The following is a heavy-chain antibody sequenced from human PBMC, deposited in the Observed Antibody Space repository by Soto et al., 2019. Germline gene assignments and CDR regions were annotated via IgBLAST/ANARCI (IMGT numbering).Heavy chain of an antibody. CDR1: GGSISSGNYY. D-gene: IGHD4-17*01. V-gene: IGHV4-30-4*01. CDR3: AGYGDSKYYYYGMDV. J-gene: IGHJ6*02. CDR2: ISYSGST. Sequence: SSETLSLTCTVSGGSISSGNYYWSWIRQPPGKGLEWIGFISYSGSTYYNPSLKSRVTISVDRSKNQFSLKLSSVTAADTAVYYCAGYGDSKYYYYGMDVWGQGTTVTVSS.